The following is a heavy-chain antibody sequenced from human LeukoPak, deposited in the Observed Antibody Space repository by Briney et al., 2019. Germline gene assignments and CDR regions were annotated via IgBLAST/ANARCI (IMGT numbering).Heavy chain of an antibody. D-gene: IGHD2-15*01. V-gene: IGHV4-39*07. CDR3: AGESSGGTDYYYYGMDV. Sequence: PSETLSLTCTVSGGSISSSSYYWGWIRQPPGKGLEWIGSIYYSGSTYYNPSLKSRVTISVDTSKNQFSLKLSSVTAADTAVYYCAGESSGGTDYYYYGMDVWGQGTTVTVSS. J-gene: IGHJ6*02. CDR1: GGSISSSSYY. CDR2: IYYSGST.